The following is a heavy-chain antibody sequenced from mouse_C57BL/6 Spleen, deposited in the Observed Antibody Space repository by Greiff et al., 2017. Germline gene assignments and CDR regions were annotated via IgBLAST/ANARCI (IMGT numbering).Heavy chain of an antibody. CDR2: IYPGSGST. V-gene: IGHV1-55*01. J-gene: IGHJ4*01. CDR1: GYTFTSYW. Sequence: VQLQQPGAELVKPGASVKMSCKASGYTFTSYWITWVQQRPGQGLEWIGDIYPGSGSTNYNEKFKSKATLTVDTSSSTAYMQLSSLTSGDSAVYYCAKCGPNYCGSPYAMDYWGQGTSVTVSS. CDR3: AKCGPNYCGSPYAMDY. D-gene: IGHD1-1*01.